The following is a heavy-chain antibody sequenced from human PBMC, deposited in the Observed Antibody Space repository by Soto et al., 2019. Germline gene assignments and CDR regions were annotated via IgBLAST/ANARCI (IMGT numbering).Heavy chain of an antibody. CDR3: ARTSRDGYNFAFDT. CDR2: IYYSGST. Sequence: PSETLSLTCALSGYSISSYNWWGWIRQPPGKGLEWIGYIYYSGSTYYNPSLKSRVTMSVDTSKNQFSLKLSSVTAVDTAVYYCARTSRDGYNFAFDTWGKGTMFT. V-gene: IGHV4-28*01. D-gene: IGHD5-12*01. J-gene: IGHJ3*02. CDR1: GYSISSYNW.